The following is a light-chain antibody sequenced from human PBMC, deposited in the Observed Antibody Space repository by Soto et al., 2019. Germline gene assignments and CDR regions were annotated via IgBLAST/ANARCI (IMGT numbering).Light chain of an antibody. CDR2: RNE. CDR1: SSNIGSNF. CDR3: ATWDDSLSVYV. V-gene: IGLV1-47*01. Sequence: QSVLTQPPSASGTPGQRVTFSCSGSSSNIGSNFVYWYQHLPGTAPKLLIYRNEQRPSGVPDRFSGSKSGTSASLAISGLRSEDGADYYCATWDDSLSVYVFGTGTKVTVL. J-gene: IGLJ1*01.